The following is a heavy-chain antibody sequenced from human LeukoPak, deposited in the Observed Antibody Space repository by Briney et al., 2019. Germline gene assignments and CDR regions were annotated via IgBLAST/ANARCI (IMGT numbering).Heavy chain of an antibody. D-gene: IGHD4-23*01. CDR1: GGSFSGYY. V-gene: IGHV4-34*01. J-gene: IGHJ2*01. CDR2: INHSGST. Sequence: SETLSLTCAVYGGSFSGYYWSWIRQPPGKGLEWIGEINHSGSTNYNPSLKSRVTISVDTSKNQFSLKLSPVTAADTAVYYCARHNPIRWSPWYFDLWGRGTLVTVSS. CDR3: ARHNPIRWSPWYFDL.